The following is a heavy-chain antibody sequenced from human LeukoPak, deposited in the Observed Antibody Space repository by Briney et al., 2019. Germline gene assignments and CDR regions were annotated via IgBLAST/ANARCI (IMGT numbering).Heavy chain of an antibody. CDR1: GXTFSSYA. D-gene: IGHD5-18*01. J-gene: IGHJ4*02. Sequence: GGSLRLSCAASGXTFSSYAVHWVRQAPGKGLEYVSAISSNGGSTYYADSVKGRFTISRDNSKNTLYLQMGSLRAEDMAVYYCARYDDSYALDYWGQGTLVTVSS. CDR2: ISSNGGST. V-gene: IGHV3-64*02. CDR3: ARYDDSYALDY.